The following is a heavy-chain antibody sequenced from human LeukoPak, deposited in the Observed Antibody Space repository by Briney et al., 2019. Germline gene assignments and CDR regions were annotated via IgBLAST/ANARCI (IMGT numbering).Heavy chain of an antibody. CDR2: ISGSGGST. Sequence: GGSLRLSCAASGLTFTSYAMNWVRQAPGKGLEWVSAISGSGGSTYYADSVKGRFTISRDNSKNTLYLQMNSLRAEDTAVYYCAKPRPSYSSSWYDHWGQGTLVTASS. D-gene: IGHD6-13*01. V-gene: IGHV3-23*01. CDR1: GLTFTSYA. CDR3: AKPRPSYSSSWYDH. J-gene: IGHJ5*02.